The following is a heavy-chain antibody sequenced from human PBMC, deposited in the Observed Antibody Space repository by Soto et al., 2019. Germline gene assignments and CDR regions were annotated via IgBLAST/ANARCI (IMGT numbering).Heavy chain of an antibody. CDR1: GGTFSSYT. CDR2: IIPILGIA. Sequence: ASVKVSCKASGGTFSSYTISWVRQAPGQGLEWMGRIIPILGIANYAQKFQGRVTITADKSTSTAYMELSSLRSEDTAVYYCARDSRYCSSTSCYDGWFDPWGQGTLVTVSS. J-gene: IGHJ5*02. D-gene: IGHD2-2*01. V-gene: IGHV1-69*04. CDR3: ARDSRYCSSTSCYDGWFDP.